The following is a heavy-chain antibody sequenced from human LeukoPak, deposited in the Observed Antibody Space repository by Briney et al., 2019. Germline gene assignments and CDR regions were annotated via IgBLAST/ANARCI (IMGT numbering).Heavy chain of an antibody. V-gene: IGHV3-74*01. CDR1: GFTFSSYW. CDR2: INSDGSRM. D-gene: IGHD3-10*01. Sequence: PGGSLRLSCAASGFTFSSYWMHWVRQAPGKGLVWVSRINSDGSRMNYADSVKGRFTISRDNAKNTLYLQMNSLRAEDTAVYYCAGEYYYGSGSRPDYWGQGTLVTVSS. J-gene: IGHJ4*02. CDR3: AGEYYYGSGSRPDY.